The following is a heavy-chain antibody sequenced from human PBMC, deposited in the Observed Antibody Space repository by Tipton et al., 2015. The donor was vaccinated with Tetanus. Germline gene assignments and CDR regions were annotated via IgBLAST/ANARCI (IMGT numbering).Heavy chain of an antibody. V-gene: IGHV4-39*02. D-gene: IGHD1-7*01. Sequence: LRLSCTVSGASISNNFFYWGWIRQSPGRGLEWIGPIHFGGDTAYNPSLRSRVTISVDTSRNHVSLKMTSVTAADTALYYCSSGSGTAISEDWGQGTLVTVSS. CDR3: SSGSGTAISED. J-gene: IGHJ4*02. CDR1: GASISNNFFY. CDR2: IHFGGDT.